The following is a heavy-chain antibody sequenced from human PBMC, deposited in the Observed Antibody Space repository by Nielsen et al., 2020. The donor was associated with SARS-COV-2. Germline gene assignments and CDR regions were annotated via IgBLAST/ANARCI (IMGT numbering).Heavy chain of an antibody. CDR1: GGSISSSSYY. Sequence: SETLSLTCTVSGGSISSSSYYWGWIRQPPGKELEWIGSIYYSGSTYYNPSLKSRVTISVDTSKNQFSLKLSSVTAADTAVYYCASFGYSYGPAIDYWGRGTLVTVSS. CDR2: IYYSGST. D-gene: IGHD5-18*01. J-gene: IGHJ4*02. CDR3: ASFGYSYGPAIDY. V-gene: IGHV4-39*07.